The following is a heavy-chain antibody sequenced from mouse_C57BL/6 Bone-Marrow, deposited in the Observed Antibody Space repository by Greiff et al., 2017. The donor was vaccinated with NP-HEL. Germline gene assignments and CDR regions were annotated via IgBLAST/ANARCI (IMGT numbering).Heavy chain of an antibody. Sequence: QVQLQQPGPELVRPGVSVKISCKGSGYTFTDYAMHWVKQSHATSLEWIGVISPYYGDASYNQTFKAKATMTVDKSSSTAYMELAGLASEDSAGYYCGSSPSWFAYWGQGTLVTVSS. D-gene: IGHD6-2*01. CDR1: GYTFTDYA. CDR3: GSSPSWFAY. CDR2: ISPYYGDA. J-gene: IGHJ3*01. V-gene: IGHV1-67*01.